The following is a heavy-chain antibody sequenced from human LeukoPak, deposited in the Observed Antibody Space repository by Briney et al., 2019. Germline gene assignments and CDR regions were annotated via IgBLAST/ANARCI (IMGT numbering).Heavy chain of an antibody. D-gene: IGHD2-2*01. Sequence: TGGSLRLSCAASGFTFSSYWMSWVRQAPGKGLEWVANIKQDGSEKYYVDSVKGRFTISRDNAKNSLYLQMDSLRAEDTAVYYCARGSSTSYYYYYMDVWGKGTTVTISS. CDR3: ARGSSTSYYYYYMDV. CDR1: GFTFSSYW. J-gene: IGHJ6*03. CDR2: IKQDGSEK. V-gene: IGHV3-7*01.